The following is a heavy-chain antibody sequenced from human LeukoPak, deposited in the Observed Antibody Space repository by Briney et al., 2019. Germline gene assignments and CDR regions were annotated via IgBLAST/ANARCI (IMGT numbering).Heavy chain of an antibody. J-gene: IGHJ4*02. D-gene: IGHD1-26*01. V-gene: IGHV3-23*01. CDR1: GFMSSNYA. CDR2: ISGSGERT. Sequence: GGSLRLSCVTSGFMSSNYAMSWVRQAPGKGLEWVSIISGSGERTYYADSVKGRFAVSRDNSKNTLYLQMMSLRAEDTAVYYCVSQSYSGSDNYYFHYWGQGTLVAVSS. CDR3: VSQSYSGSDNYYFHY.